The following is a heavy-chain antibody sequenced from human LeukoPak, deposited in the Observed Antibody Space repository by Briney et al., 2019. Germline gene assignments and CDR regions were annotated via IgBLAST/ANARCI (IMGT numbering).Heavy chain of an antibody. CDR1: GFTFSDYY. V-gene: IGHV3-11*01. CDR3: ARDRGNSYDSNGYTYTFFDY. D-gene: IGHD3-22*01. J-gene: IGHJ4*02. CDR2: IGSSGSPI. Sequence: PGGFLRLSCAASGFTFSDYYMSWIRQAPGKGLEWVSYIGSSGSPIYYADSVKGRFTISRDNARNSLYLQMNSLRAEDTAVYYCARDRGNSYDSNGYTYTFFDYWGQGTLVTVSS.